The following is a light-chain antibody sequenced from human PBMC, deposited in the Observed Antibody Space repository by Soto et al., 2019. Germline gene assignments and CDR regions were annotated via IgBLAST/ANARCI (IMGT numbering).Light chain of an antibody. V-gene: IGKV1-13*02. J-gene: IGKJ4*01. CDR2: DAS. CDR3: QQFNSYPLT. CDR1: QGISSA. Sequence: IQMTQSPSSLSASVGDRVTITCRASQGISSALAWYQQKPGTAPKLLIYDASSLESGVPSRFSGSGSGTDFTLTISSLQPEDFATYYCQQFNSYPLTFGGGTKVEIK.